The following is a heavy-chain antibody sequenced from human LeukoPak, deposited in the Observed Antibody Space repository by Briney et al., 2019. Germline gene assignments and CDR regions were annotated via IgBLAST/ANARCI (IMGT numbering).Heavy chain of an antibody. CDR3: ARGRGGPPFDF. J-gene: IGHJ4*02. Sequence: GGSLRLSCAASGFSFRGYGMHWVRQAPGLGLEYVSAISADGGTTDYLNSVKGRFTISRDNSKNTLYLQMGRLRSDDTAIYYCARGRGGPPFDFWGQGTVVTVAS. CDR1: GFSFRGYG. CDR2: ISADGGTT. D-gene: IGHD3-10*01. V-gene: IGHV3-64*01.